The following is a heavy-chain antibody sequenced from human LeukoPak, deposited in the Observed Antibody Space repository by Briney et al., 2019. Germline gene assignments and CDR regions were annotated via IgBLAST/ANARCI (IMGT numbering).Heavy chain of an antibody. D-gene: IGHD4-23*01. CDR2: ISSSGSTI. CDR1: GFTFSSYE. J-gene: IGHJ4*02. Sequence: PGGSLRLSCAASGFTFSSYEMNWVRQAPGKGLEWVSYISSSGSTIYYADSVKGRFTISRDNANNSLYLQMNSLRAEDTAVYYCARDNYGGAFDYWGQGTPVTVSS. V-gene: IGHV3-48*03. CDR3: ARDNYGGAFDY.